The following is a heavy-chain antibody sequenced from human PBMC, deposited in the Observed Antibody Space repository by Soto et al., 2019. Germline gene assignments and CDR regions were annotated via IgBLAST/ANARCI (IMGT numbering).Heavy chain of an antibody. J-gene: IGHJ5*02. CDR2: LSRSGGAT. CDR3: SKGEMSTIRNSFDP. CDR1: GFNTRFYS. V-gene: IGHV3-23*01. Sequence: EVQLLKSGGGLVQPGGSLTLSCTASGFNTRFYSMSWVRQTPGKGLEWVAALSRSGGATYYADSVRGRFTISRDASKDTLFLQMSNLRAEDTALYYCSKGEMSTIRNSFDPWGQGTLVTVSS. D-gene: IGHD1-7*01.